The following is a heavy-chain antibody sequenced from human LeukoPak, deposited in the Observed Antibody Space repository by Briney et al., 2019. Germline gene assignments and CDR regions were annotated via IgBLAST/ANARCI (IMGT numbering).Heavy chain of an antibody. V-gene: IGHV3-20*04. CDR1: GFTFSSTD. J-gene: IGHJ4*02. D-gene: IGHD3-3*01. CDR2: ISRDGGRT. Sequence: GGSLRLSCAASGFTFSSTDMSWVRQVPGKGLEWVSGISRDGGRTGYADSVQGRFTISRDNSRNSLHLQMNSLRVEDTAFYYCVKDSNYDFWSGYYKGFDNWGQGTLVTVSS. CDR3: VKDSNYDFWSGYYKGFDN.